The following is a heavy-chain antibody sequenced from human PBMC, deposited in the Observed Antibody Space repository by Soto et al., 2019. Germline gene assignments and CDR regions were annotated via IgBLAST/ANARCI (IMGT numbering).Heavy chain of an antibody. Sequence: SETLSLTCTVSGGSISSGDYYWSWIRQPPGKGLEWIGYIYYSGSTYYNPSLKSRVTISVDTSKNQFSLKLSSVTAADTAVYYCARGDSSGYYNNWFDPWGQGTLVTVSS. J-gene: IGHJ5*02. CDR3: ARGDSSGYYNNWFDP. D-gene: IGHD3-22*01. CDR1: GGSISSGDYY. CDR2: IYYSGST. V-gene: IGHV4-30-4*01.